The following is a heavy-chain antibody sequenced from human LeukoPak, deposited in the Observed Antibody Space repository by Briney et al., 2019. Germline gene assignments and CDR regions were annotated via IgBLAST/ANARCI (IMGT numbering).Heavy chain of an antibody. D-gene: IGHD3-16*01. J-gene: IGHJ5*02. Sequence: SETLSLTCTVAGASINSDNYYWAWVRQHPGKGLEWLGFIFYTGSTSYNRSLKSRVAISTDTSTNQFSLRLTSVTAADTAVYYCAGGKGQQTPDWFDPWGQGTQVTVSS. CDR2: IFYTGST. CDR1: GASINSDNYY. CDR3: AGGKGQQTPDWFDP. V-gene: IGHV4-31*03.